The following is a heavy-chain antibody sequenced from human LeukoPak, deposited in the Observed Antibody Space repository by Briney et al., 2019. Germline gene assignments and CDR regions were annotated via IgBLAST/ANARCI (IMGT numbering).Heavy chain of an antibody. CDR2: ISGYNGNT. CDR3: ARDAPYSSSWYVPFDY. CDR1: GYTFTNYG. V-gene: IGHV1-18*01. D-gene: IGHD6-13*01. Sequence: ASVKVSCKTSGYTFTNYGISWVRQAPGQGLEWMGWISGYNGNTNYAQNLQGRVTMTTDTSTSTAYMELRSLTSDDTALYYCARDAPYSSSWYVPFDYWGQGTLVTVSS. J-gene: IGHJ4*02.